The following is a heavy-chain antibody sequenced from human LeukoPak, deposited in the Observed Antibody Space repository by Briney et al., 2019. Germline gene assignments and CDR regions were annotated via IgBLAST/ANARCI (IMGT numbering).Heavy chain of an antibody. CDR2: ISYDGSNK. CDR1: GFTFSSYA. V-gene: IGHV3-30*14. D-gene: IGHD5-12*01. Sequence: GGSLRLSCAASGFTFSSYAMHWVRQAPGKGLEWVAVISYDGSNKYYADSVKGRFTISRDNSNNPLYLQMNSLRAEDTAVYYCARAGYPSGWFDPWGQGTLVTVSS. J-gene: IGHJ5*02. CDR3: ARAGYPSGWFDP.